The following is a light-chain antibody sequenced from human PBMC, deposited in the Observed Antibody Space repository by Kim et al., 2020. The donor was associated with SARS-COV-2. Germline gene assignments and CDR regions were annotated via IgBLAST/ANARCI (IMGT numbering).Light chain of an antibody. CDR1: QSVSSK. J-gene: IGKJ4*01. V-gene: IGKV3-15*01. CDR3: QQYDNWPPLT. Sequence: EIVMTQSPATLSVSAGERATLSCRASQSVSSKLAWYQQKPGQAPRLLIFDASIRASGVPARFSGRGSGTEFTLTIDSLQSEDFAIYYCQQYDNWPPLTFGGGTKVDI. CDR2: DAS.